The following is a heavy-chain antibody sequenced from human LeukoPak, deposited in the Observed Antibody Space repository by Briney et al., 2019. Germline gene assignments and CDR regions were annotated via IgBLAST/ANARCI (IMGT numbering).Heavy chain of an antibody. J-gene: IGHJ3*02. Sequence: GGSLRLSCAASGFTFSSYWMSWVRQAPGKGPEWVANIKEDGSEKNYVGSVKGRFTISRDNAKNSLFPQMNSLRAEDTAIYYCARDGQDDAFDIWGQGTRVTVSS. V-gene: IGHV3-7*01. CDR1: GFTFSSYW. CDR2: IKEDGSEK. CDR3: ARDGQDDAFDI.